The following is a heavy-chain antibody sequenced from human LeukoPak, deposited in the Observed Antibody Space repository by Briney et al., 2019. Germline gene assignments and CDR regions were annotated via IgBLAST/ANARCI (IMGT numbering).Heavy chain of an antibody. CDR1: GDSVSNNNVA. CDR2: ASYKSEWYF. J-gene: IGHJ1*01. D-gene: IGHD6-19*01. CDR3: ARWDHGSGRFQN. Sequence: SQTLSLTCAISGDSVSNNNVAWNWVRQSPSRGLEWLGRASYKSEWYFNYAVSVKSRITINADTFKNQFSLRLNSVTPEDTAVYYCARWDHGSGRFQNWGQGTLVTVSS. V-gene: IGHV6-1*01.